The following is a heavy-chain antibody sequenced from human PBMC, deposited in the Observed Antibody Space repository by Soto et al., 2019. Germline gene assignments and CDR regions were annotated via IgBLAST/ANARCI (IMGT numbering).Heavy chain of an antibody. CDR3: ASGPLKDYYGMDV. D-gene: IGHD3-16*01. CDR1: GYSFTSLD. Sequence: ASVKVSCKASGYSFTSLDINWVRQTAGQGLEWMGWMQPSTGRTGYAQKFQGRVTMTRDTSINTAYLELSSLRSEDTAVYYCASGPLKDYYGMDVWGQGTTVTVSS. J-gene: IGHJ6*02. V-gene: IGHV1-8*01. CDR2: MQPSTGRT.